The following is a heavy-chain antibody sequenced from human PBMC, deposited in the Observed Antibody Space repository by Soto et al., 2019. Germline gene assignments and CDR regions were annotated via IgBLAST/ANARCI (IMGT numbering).Heavy chain of an antibody. J-gene: IGHJ6*02. CDR2: IIPIFGTA. V-gene: IGHV1-69*01. Sequence: QVQLVQSGAEVKKPGSSVKVSCKASGGTFSSYAISWVRQAPGQGLEWMGGIIPIFGTANYAQKFQGRVTITADESTSTAYMELSSLRSEDTAVYYCARGPRGITIFGVVIPYGMDVCGQGTTVTVSS. D-gene: IGHD3-3*01. CDR1: GGTFSSYA. CDR3: ARGPRGITIFGVVIPYGMDV.